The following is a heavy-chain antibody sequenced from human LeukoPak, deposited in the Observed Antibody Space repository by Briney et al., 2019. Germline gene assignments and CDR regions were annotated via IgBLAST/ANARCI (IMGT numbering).Heavy chain of an antibody. CDR3: TTDRDALRY. CDR1: GFTFSSYW. Sequence: RGSLRLSCAASGFTFSSYWMSWVRQAPGKGLEWVGRIKSKTYGGTTDYAAPVKGRFTISRDDSRNTLYLQMDSLKTEDTAVFYCTTDRDALRYWGQGTLVTVSS. V-gene: IGHV3-15*01. J-gene: IGHJ4*02. D-gene: IGHD2-21*02. CDR2: IKSKTYGGTT.